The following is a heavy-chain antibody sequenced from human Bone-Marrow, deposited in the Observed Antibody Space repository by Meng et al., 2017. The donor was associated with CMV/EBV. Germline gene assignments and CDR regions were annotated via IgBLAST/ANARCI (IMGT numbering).Heavy chain of an antibody. CDR2: IWYDGSNK. CDR3: ARVKYCSSTSCPRGYYYYGMDV. Sequence: GESLKISCAASGFTFSSYGMHWVRQAPGKGLEWVAVIWYDGSNKYYADSVKGRFTISRDNSKNTLYLQMNSLRAEDTAVYYCARVKYCSSTSCPRGYYYYGMDVWGQGTTVTVSS. V-gene: IGHV3-33*01. D-gene: IGHD2-2*01. CDR1: GFTFSSYG. J-gene: IGHJ6*02.